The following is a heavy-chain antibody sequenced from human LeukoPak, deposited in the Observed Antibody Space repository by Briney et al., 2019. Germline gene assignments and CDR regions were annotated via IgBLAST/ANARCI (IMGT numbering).Heavy chain of an antibody. CDR3: AKDIGSYYDY. Sequence: GGSLRLSCAASGFTFSNYWMSWVRQAPGKGLEWVANIKQDGSEKYYADSVKGRFTISRDNSKNTLYLEMNSLRAEDTAVYYCAKDIGSYYDYWGQGILVTVSS. CDR2: IKQDGSEK. J-gene: IGHJ4*02. V-gene: IGHV3-7*01. CDR1: GFTFSNYW. D-gene: IGHD3-10*01.